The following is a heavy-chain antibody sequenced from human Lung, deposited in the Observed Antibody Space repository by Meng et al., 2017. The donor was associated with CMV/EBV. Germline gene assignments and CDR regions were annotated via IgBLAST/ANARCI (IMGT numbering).Heavy chain of an antibody. CDR3: AGGGGYTSGWYDY. J-gene: IGHJ4*02. D-gene: IGHD6-19*01. Sequence: GDSVSSDSAAWKWIRQSPSRGLEWLGKTYYRSKWYNDYAESVKGRITIYADTSKNQFSLQLISVTPEDTAVYYCAGGGGYTSGWYDYWGQGTLVTVSS. V-gene: IGHV6-1*01. CDR2: TYYRSKWYN. CDR1: GDSVSSDSAA.